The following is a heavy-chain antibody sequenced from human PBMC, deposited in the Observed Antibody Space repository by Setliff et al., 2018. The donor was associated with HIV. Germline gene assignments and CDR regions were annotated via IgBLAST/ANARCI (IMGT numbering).Heavy chain of an antibody. CDR2: MSKRGTY. CDR1: GGSVSSGAYF. J-gene: IGHJ5*01. D-gene: IGHD2-21*01. Sequence: SETLSLTCTVSGGSVSSGAYFWSWIRQHPGKGLEWMGYMSKRGTYINNPSLESRMTMSVDTSKNPLYLRLKSVTAADTAVYFCARDAVEASIPGGWFDSWGPGTLVTVSS. V-gene: IGHV4-31*03. CDR3: ARDAVEASIPGGWFDS.